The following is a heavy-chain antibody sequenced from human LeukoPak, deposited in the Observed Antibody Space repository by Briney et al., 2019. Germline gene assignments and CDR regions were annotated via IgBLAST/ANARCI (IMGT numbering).Heavy chain of an antibody. CDR2: IYPGDSDT. Sequence: GESLKISCKGSGYSFTSYWIGWVRQMPGKGLEWMGIIYPGDSDTRYSPSFQGQVTISADKSISTAYLQWSSLKASDTAMYYCARQRYYYDSTGAFDIWSQGTMVTVSS. J-gene: IGHJ3*02. CDR1: GYSFTSYW. V-gene: IGHV5-51*01. CDR3: ARQRYYYDSTGAFDI. D-gene: IGHD3-22*01.